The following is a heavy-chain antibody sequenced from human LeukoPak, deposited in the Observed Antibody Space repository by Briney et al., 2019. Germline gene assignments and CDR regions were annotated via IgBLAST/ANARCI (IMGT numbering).Heavy chain of an antibody. J-gene: IGHJ4*02. CDR3: AKMGPRIAAAGYFDY. Sequence: GGSLRLSCATSGFTFSGYAMSWVRQAPGKGLEWVSGISGSGGNRYYTDSVKGRFTISRDNSKNTLYLQMNSLRAEDTAVYYCAKMGPRIAAAGYFDYWGQGTLVTVSS. D-gene: IGHD6-13*01. CDR2: ISGSGGNR. V-gene: IGHV3-23*01. CDR1: GFTFSGYA.